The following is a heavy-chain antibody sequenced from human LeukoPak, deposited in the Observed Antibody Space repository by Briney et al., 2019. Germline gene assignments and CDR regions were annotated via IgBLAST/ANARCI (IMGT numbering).Heavy chain of an antibody. J-gene: IGHJ4*02. CDR2: INHSGST. Sequence: SETLSLTCAVYGGSSSGYYWSWIRQPPGKGLEWIGEINHSGSTNYNPSLKSRVTISVDTSKNQFSLKLSSVTAADTAVYYCARVGGSRDYWGQGTLVTVSS. CDR3: ARVGGSRDY. V-gene: IGHV4-34*01. CDR1: GGSSSGYY. D-gene: IGHD3-16*01.